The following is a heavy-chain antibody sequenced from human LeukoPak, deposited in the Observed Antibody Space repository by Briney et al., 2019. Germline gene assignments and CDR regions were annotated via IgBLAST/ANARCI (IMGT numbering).Heavy chain of an antibody. J-gene: IGHJ6*02. V-gene: IGHV3-23*01. CDR1: GFTFGKYW. D-gene: IGHD6-13*01. CDR3: AKSIPAGIYYYGMDV. CDR2: ISGSGDST. Sequence: QSGGSLRLSCVASGFTFGKYWMSWVRQAPGKGLEWVSAISGSGDSTYYADSVKGRFTISRDNSKNTLCLQMNSLRAEDTAVYYCAKSIPAGIYYYGMDVWGQGTTVTVSS.